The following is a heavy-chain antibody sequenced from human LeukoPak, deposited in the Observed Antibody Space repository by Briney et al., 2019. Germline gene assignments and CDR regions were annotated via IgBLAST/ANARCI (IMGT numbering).Heavy chain of an antibody. J-gene: IGHJ4*02. D-gene: IGHD5-24*01. CDR1: GFTFSSYA. Sequence: GGSLRLSCAGSGFTFSSYAMTWVRQAPGKGLEWVSVISGSGGSTYYADSVKGRFTISRDNSKNTLYLQMNSLRAEDTAVYYCAKDWEDGYSSDYWGQGTLVTVSS. CDR2: ISGSGGST. CDR3: AKDWEDGYSSDY. V-gene: IGHV3-23*01.